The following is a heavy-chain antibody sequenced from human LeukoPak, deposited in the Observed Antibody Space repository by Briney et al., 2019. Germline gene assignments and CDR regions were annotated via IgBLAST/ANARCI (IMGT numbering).Heavy chain of an antibody. D-gene: IGHD6-19*01. CDR3: ARTAVAGTLLYYYYYGMDV. CDR1: GYTFTSYD. J-gene: IGHJ6*02. CDR2: INPNSGNT. V-gene: IGHV1-8*01. Sequence: ASVKVSCKASGYTFTSYDINWVRQATGQGLEWMGWINPNSGNTGYAQKFQGRVTMTRNTSISTAYVELSSLRSEDTAVYYCARTAVAGTLLYYYYYGMDVWGHGTTVTVSS.